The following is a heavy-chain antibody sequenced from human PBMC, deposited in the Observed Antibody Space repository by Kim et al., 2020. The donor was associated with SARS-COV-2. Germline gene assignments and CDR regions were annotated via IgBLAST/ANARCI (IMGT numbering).Heavy chain of an antibody. D-gene: IGHD5-12*01. CDR1: GFTFSSYA. Sequence: GGSLRLSCAASGFTFSSYAMSWVRQAPGKGLEWVSAISGSGGSTYYADSVKGRFTISRDNSKNTLYLQMNSLRAEDTAVYYCAKDQIAGVDIVATIGGFDYWGQGTLVTVSS. V-gene: IGHV3-23*01. CDR2: ISGSGGST. J-gene: IGHJ4*02. CDR3: AKDQIAGVDIVATIGGFDY.